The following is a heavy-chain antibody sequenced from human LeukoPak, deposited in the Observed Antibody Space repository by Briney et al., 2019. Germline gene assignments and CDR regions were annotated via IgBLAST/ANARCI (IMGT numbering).Heavy chain of an antibody. CDR3: ARMNIVVVTASDAFDI. V-gene: IGHV1-69*04. CDR1: GGTFSSYA. CDR2: IIPILGIA. Sequence: GASVKVSCKASGGTFSSYAISWVRQAPGQGLEWMGRIIPILGIANYAQKLQGRVTITADKSTSTAYMELSSLRSEDTAVYYCARMNIVVVTASDAFDIWGQGTMVTVSS. D-gene: IGHD2-21*02. J-gene: IGHJ3*02.